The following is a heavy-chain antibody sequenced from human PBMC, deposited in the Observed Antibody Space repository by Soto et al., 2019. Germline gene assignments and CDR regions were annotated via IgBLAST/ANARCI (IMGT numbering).Heavy chain of an antibody. J-gene: IGHJ4*02. Sequence: QEQLQESGPGLVKPSETLSLTCTVGSISTYYWNWIRQPPGKGLEWIGYIYYMGRTNYNPSLKSRXXXXXXTXKNXXXLXLXXXXXXXTXXXXXXXXXXXXXXXXXWXQXALVTVSS. CDR2: IYYMGRT. V-gene: IGHV4-59*01. CDR1: SISTYY. CDR3: XXXXXXXXXXXX.